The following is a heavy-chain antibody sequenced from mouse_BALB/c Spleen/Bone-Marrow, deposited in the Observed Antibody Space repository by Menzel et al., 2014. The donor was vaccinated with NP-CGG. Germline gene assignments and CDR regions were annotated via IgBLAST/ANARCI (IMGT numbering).Heavy chain of an antibody. CDR1: GFDFSTFW. D-gene: IGHD1-2*01. CDR2: INPDRRTI. CDR3: ARLHYYGYGAY. V-gene: IGHV4-1*02. J-gene: IGHJ3*01. Sequence: ESGGGLVQPGGSLKLSCAASGFDFSTFWMSWVRQAPGEGLEWIGEINPDRRTINYSPSLKDKFVISRDNAKNTLYLLMSKVRSEDTALYYCARLHYYGYGAYWGQGTLVTVSA.